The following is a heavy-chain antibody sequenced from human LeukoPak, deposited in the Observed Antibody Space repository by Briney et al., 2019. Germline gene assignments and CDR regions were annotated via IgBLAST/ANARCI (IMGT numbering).Heavy chain of an antibody. J-gene: IGHJ5*02. Sequence: SETLSLTCAVYGGSFRGYYWSWIRQPPGKGLEWIGEINHSGSTNYNPSLKSRVTISVDTSKNQFSLKLSSVTAADTAVYYCARESVASGGFNWFDPWGQGTLVTVSS. CDR1: GGSFRGYY. V-gene: IGHV4-34*01. CDR3: ARESVASGGFNWFDP. D-gene: IGHD2-21*01. CDR2: INHSGST.